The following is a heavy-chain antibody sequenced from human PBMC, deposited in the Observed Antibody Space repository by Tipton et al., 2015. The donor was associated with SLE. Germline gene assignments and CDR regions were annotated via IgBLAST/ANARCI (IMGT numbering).Heavy chain of an antibody. J-gene: IGHJ4*02. CDR2: IYYSGST. CDR3: ARDPYDYVWGSSRSDY. D-gene: IGHD3-16*01. V-gene: IGHV4-59*11. Sequence: TLSLTCTVSGGSISSHYWSWIRQPPGKGLEWIGYIYYSGSTNYNPSLKSRVTISVDTSKNQFSLKLSSVTAADTAVYYCARDPYDYVWGSSRSDYWGQGTLVTVSS. CDR1: GGSISSHY.